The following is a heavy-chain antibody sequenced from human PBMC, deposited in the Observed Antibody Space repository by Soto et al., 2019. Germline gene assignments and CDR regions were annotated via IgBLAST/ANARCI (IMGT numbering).Heavy chain of an antibody. D-gene: IGHD2-2*01. J-gene: IGHJ3*02. Sequence: GGSLRLSCAASGFTFSSYAMSWVRQAPGKGLEWVSAISGSGGSTYYADSVKGRFTISRDNSKNTLYLQMNSLRAEDTAVYYCAKDRPSLRYCSSTSCPNDAFDIWGQGTMVTVSS. V-gene: IGHV3-23*01. CDR3: AKDRPSLRYCSSTSCPNDAFDI. CDR1: GFTFSSYA. CDR2: ISGSGGST.